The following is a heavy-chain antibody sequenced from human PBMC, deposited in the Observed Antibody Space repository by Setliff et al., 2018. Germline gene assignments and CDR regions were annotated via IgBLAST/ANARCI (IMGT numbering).Heavy chain of an antibody. CDR1: GFTFSSYS. Sequence: PGGSLRLSCAASGFTFSSYSLNWVRQAPGKGLEWVSSISSSSSYIYYADSVQGRFTISRDNAKNSLYLQMNSLRAEDTAVYYRARAADSYGYGAYYNYMDVWGEGTTVTVSS. V-gene: IGHV3-21*01. CDR3: ARAADSYGYGAYYNYMDV. D-gene: IGHD5-18*01. CDR2: ISSSSSYI. J-gene: IGHJ6*03.